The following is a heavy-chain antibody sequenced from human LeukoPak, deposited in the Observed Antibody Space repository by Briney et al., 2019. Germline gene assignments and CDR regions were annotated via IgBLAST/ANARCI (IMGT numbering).Heavy chain of an antibody. CDR3: ARDLGYNSAS. CDR2: INGDGSST. D-gene: IGHD5-18*01. V-gene: IGHV3-74*01. CDR1: GFTFNSYW. J-gene: IGHJ5*02. Sequence: PGGSLRLSCAASGFTFNSYWMHWVRQTPGEGLVWVSRINGDGSSTSYADSVKGRFTISRDNAKNTLYLQMNSLTAEDTAVYYCARDLGYNSASWGQGTLVTVSS.